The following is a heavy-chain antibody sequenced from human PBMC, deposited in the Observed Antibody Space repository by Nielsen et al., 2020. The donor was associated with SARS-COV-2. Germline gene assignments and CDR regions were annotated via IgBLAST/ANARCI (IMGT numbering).Heavy chain of an antibody. CDR3: ARVNGDYHYYYYGMDV. CDR1: GYTFTSYD. V-gene: IGHV1-8*01. J-gene: IGHJ6*02. Sequence: ASVKVSCKASGYTFTSYDINWVRQATGQGLEWMGWMNPNSGNTGYAQKFQGRVTMTRNTSISTAYMELSSLRSEDTAVYYCARVNGDYHYYYYGMDVWGQGTTVTASS. CDR2: MNPNSGNT. D-gene: IGHD4-17*01.